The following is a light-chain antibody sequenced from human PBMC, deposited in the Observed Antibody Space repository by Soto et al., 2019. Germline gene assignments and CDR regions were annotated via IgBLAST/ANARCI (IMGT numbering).Light chain of an antibody. CDR2: GTS. V-gene: IGKV3-20*01. J-gene: IGKJ4*01. Sequence: ETVLTQSPGTLSLSPGERATLSCSSSQSVSSSSLAWYQQRPGQAPRLLIYGTSSRATGIPDRFSGGGSGTDFTLTISRLEPEDFAVYYCQQFSSYPLTFGGGTKVDIK. CDR1: QSVSSSS. CDR3: QQFSSYPLT.